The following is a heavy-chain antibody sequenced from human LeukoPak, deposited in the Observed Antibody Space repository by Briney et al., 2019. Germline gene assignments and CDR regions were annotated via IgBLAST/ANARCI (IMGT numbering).Heavy chain of an antibody. J-gene: IGHJ5*02. Sequence: GGSLRLSCTASGFTFGDYAMIWFRQAPGKGLEWAGFIRSKAYGGTTEYAASVKGRFTISRDDSKSIAYLQMNSLKTEDTAVYYCTRDPLVGATRERSGVHWFDPWGQGTLVTVSS. D-gene: IGHD1-26*01. CDR2: IRSKAYGGTT. V-gene: IGHV3-49*03. CDR3: TRDPLVGATRERSGVHWFDP. CDR1: GFTFGDYA.